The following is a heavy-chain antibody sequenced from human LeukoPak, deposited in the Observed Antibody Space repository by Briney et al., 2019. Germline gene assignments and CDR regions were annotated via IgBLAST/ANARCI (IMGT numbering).Heavy chain of an antibody. CDR1: GGSFSGYY. Sequence: SETLSLTCAVYGGSFSGYYWSWIRQPPGKGLEWIGEINHSGSTNYNPSLKSRVTISVDTSKNQFSLKLSSVTAADTAVYYCARGRTIFGVVIALDYWSQGTLVTVSS. CDR2: INHSGST. J-gene: IGHJ4*02. V-gene: IGHV4-34*01. CDR3: ARGRTIFGVVIALDY. D-gene: IGHD3-3*01.